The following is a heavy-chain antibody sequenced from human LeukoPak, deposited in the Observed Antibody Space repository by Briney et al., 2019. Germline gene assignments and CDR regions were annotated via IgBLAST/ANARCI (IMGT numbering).Heavy chain of an antibody. CDR1: GYTFTTYY. D-gene: IGHD1-1*01. CDR3: ARHSLPGTTPFDL. V-gene: IGHV1-46*01. Sequence: GASVEVSCKASGYTFTTYYMHWVRQAPGQGPEWVGVINPSDGSTSYARKFQGRVTMTRDTSTSTVYMDLSSLRSDDTAVYSCARHSLPGTTPFDLWGQGTLATVSS. J-gene: IGHJ4*02. CDR2: INPSDGST.